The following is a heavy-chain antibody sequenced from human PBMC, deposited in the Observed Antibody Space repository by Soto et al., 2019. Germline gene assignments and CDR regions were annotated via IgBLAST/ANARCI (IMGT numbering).Heavy chain of an antibody. J-gene: IGHJ5*02. CDR1: GGSISSYY. V-gene: IGHV4-59*01. CDR3: AREWAGYNWFDP. CDR2: IYYSGST. Sequence: ETLSLTCTVSGGSISSYYWSWIRQPPGKGLEWIGYIYYSGSTNYNPSLKSRVTISVDTSKNQFSLKLSSVTAADTAVYYCAREWAGYNWFDPWGQGTLVTVSS.